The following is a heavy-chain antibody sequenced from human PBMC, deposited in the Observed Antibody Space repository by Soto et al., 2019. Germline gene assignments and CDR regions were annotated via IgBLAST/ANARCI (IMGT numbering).Heavy chain of an antibody. CDR1: GGSISSYY. J-gene: IGHJ4*02. CDR3: ARRSSYDSSGYSFDY. CDR2: IYYSGST. Sequence: PSETLSLTCTVSGGSISSYYWSWIRQPPGKGLEWIGYIYYSGSTNYNPSLKSRVTISVDTSKNQFSLKLSSVTAADTAVYYCARRSSYDSSGYSFDYWGQGTLVTAPQ. V-gene: IGHV4-59*08. D-gene: IGHD3-22*01.